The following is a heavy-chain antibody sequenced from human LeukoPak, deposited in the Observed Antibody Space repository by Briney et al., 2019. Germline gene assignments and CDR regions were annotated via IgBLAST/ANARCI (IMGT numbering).Heavy chain of an antibody. CDR3: AREGGRFFDP. CDR1: GYSFTSYW. J-gene: IGHJ5*02. CDR2: IYPGDSET. Sequence: GESLKISCKGSGYSFTSYWIGWVRQMPGKGLEWMGIIYPGDSETRYSPSFQGQVTISVDKSINTAYLQWSSLKASDTATYFCAREGGRFFDPWGQGTLVTVSS. D-gene: IGHD3-16*01. V-gene: IGHV5-51*01.